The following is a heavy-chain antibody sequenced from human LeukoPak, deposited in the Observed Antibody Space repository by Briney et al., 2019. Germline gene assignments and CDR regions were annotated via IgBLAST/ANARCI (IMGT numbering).Heavy chain of an antibody. CDR3: ARGVTTWSHYFDY. CDR1: GFTVSSNY. J-gene: IGHJ4*02. CDR2: IYSGGST. V-gene: IGHV3-53*01. D-gene: IGHD4-17*01. Sequence: GGSLRLSCAASGFTVSSNYMSWVRQAPGKGLEWVSVIYSGGSTYYADSVKVRLTISRDNSKNTLYLQMNSLRAEDTAVYYCARGVTTWSHYFDYWGQGTLVTVSS.